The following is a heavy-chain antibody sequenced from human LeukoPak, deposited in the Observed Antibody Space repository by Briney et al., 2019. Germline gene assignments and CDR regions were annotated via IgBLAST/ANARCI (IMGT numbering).Heavy chain of an antibody. V-gene: IGHV1-69*05. D-gene: IGHD6-19*01. CDR1: GGTFSSYA. CDR3: ARDWTGIAVAGLFDY. J-gene: IGHJ4*02. Sequence: ASVKVSCKASGGTFSSYAISWVRQAPGQGLEWMGGIIPIFGTANYAQKFQGRVTITTDESTSTAYMELSSLRSEDTAVYYCARDWTGIAVAGLFDYWGQGTLVTVSS. CDR2: IIPIFGTA.